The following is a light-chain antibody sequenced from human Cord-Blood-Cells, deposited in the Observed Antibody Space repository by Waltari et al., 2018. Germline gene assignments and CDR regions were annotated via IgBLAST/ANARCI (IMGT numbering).Light chain of an antibody. Sequence: QSALTQPASVSGSPGQSITISCTGTSSDVGGYNYVSWYQQPPGKAPKLMIYDVSKRPSGVSNRFSGSKSGNTASLTISGLQAEDEADYYCCSYAGSYTWVFGGGTKLTVL. V-gene: IGLV2-14*01. CDR3: CSYAGSYTWV. CDR2: DVS. CDR1: SSDVGGYNY. J-gene: IGLJ3*02.